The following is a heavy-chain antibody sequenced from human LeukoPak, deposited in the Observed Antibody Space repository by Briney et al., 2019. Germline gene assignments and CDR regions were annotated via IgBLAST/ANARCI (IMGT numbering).Heavy chain of an antibody. CDR2: ISYEGSNQ. Sequence: GGSLRLSCAASGFTFRSYAMHWVRQAPGKGLECVAVISYEGSNQYYADSVKGRFTISRDNPKNTLYLQMNSLRAEDTAVYYCARDRDYHETSIPDYWGPGNLVTVSS. CDR3: ARDRDYHETSIPDY. D-gene: IGHD2-21*01. V-gene: IGHV3-30-3*01. CDR1: GFTFRSYA. J-gene: IGHJ4*02.